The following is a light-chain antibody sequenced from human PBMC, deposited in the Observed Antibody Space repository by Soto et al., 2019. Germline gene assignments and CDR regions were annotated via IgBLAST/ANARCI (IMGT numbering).Light chain of an antibody. CDR1: SSNIGGNS. CDR3: GSWDSSLSAYV. J-gene: IGLJ1*01. V-gene: IGLV1-51*01. Sequence: QSVLTQPPSLSAAPGQKVTISCSGSSSNIGGNSVSWYQQLPGTAPKLLIYDDNKRPSGIPDRFSGSKSGTSATLGITGCQTGDEADYYCGSWDSSLSAYVSGTGTKVTVL. CDR2: DDN.